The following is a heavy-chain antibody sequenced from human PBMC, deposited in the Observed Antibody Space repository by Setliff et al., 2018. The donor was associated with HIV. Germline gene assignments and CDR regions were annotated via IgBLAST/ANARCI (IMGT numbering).Heavy chain of an antibody. CDR2: LYYGGST. Sequence: SETLSLTCTVSGDSISTSNSYWGWVRQPPGKGLEWIGSLYYGGSTYHNPSLKSRVTISVDTSENHFSLKLSSVTAADTAVYYCARHQVIPTVIGAFDIWGQGTVVTVS. D-gene: IGHD3-16*02. CDR3: ARHQVIPTVIGAFDI. V-gene: IGHV4-39*01. CDR1: GDSISTSNSY. J-gene: IGHJ3*02.